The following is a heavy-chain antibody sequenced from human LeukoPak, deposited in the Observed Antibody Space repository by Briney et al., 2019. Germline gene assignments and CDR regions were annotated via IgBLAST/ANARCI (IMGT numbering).Heavy chain of an antibody. CDR2: INAANGNI. CDR1: GFNFITYT. J-gene: IGHJ5*02. D-gene: IGHD6-19*01. CDR3: ARGAPIRVAVAATFDP. V-gene: IGHV1-3*01. Sequence: GASVKVSCKPSGFNFITYTMHWVRQAPGQRLEWMGWINAANGNIQYSQKFQGRVTITRDTSASTAYMELSSLRSEDTAMYCCARGAPIRVAVAATFDPWGQGTLVTAPS.